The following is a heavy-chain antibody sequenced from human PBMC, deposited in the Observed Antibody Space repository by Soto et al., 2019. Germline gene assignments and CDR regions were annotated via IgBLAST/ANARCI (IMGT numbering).Heavy chain of an antibody. CDR3: AREDDGGDRDYYGLDV. J-gene: IGHJ6*02. Sequence: VQLQQSGPGLVKPSQTLSLTCTVSGGSISYEYYHWTWIRQSPGKGLEWIAYIHYSGSIIYNPSFKSRVTISVDTSKNQFSLQLSSVTAADTAVYFCAREDDGGDRDYYGLDVWGQGTTVTVSS. CDR1: GGSISYEYYH. CDR2: IHYSGSI. D-gene: IGHD2-21*02. V-gene: IGHV4-30-4*08.